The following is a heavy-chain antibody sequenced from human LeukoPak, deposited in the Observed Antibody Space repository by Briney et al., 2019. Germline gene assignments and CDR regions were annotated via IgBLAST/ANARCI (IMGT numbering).Heavy chain of an antibody. D-gene: IGHD3-16*02. J-gene: IGHJ5*02. CDR2: INGGSTYI. Sequence: GGSLRLSCVTSGFTFSAYAMNWVRQAPGKGLEWVSSINGGSTYIYYADSVKGRFTISRDNAKNSLYLQMNSLRAEDTAVYYCAKDRLGRGLLDDGPYNWFDPWGQGTLVTVSS. V-gene: IGHV3-21*01. CDR3: AKDRLGRGLLDDGPYNWFDP. CDR1: GFTFSAYA.